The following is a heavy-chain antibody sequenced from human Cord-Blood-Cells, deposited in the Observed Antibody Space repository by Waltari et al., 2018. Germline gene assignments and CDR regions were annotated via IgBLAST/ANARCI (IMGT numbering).Heavy chain of an antibody. J-gene: IGHJ4*02. CDR3: ARDRQVGRNYDILTGYYY. V-gene: IGHV1-69*01. CDR2: IIPILGTA. D-gene: IGHD3-9*01. CDR1: SYA. Sequence: SYAISWVRQAPGPGLEWMGGIIPILGTANYAQKFQGRVTITADESTSTAYMELSSLRSEDTAVYYCARDRQVGRNYDILTGYYYWGQGTLVTVSS.